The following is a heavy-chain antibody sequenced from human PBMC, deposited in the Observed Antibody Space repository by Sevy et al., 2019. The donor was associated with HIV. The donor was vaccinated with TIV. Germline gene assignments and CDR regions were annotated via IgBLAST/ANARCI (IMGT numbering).Heavy chain of an antibody. V-gene: IGHV3-33*01. J-gene: IGHJ4*02. Sequence: GGSLRLSCAASGFTFSSYGMHWVRQAPGKGLEWVAAIWYDGSNKYYADSVKGRFTISRDNSKNTLYLQMNSLRAEDTAVYYCAREPGEYGSVYYFDYWGQGTLVTVSS. CDR2: IWYDGSNK. D-gene: IGHD3-10*01. CDR1: GFTFSSYG. CDR3: AREPGEYGSVYYFDY.